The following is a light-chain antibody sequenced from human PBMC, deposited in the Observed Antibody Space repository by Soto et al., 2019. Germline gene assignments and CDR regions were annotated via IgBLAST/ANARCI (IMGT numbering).Light chain of an antibody. Sequence: EIVLTQSPATLSLSPGERATLSCRASQGVSSYLAWYQQKPGQAPRLLIYDASNRATGIPARFSGSGSGTDFTLTTSSLEPEDFAVYYCQQRSNWPPTFGGGTKVEIK. CDR2: DAS. J-gene: IGKJ4*01. V-gene: IGKV3-11*01. CDR1: QGVSSY. CDR3: QQRSNWPPT.